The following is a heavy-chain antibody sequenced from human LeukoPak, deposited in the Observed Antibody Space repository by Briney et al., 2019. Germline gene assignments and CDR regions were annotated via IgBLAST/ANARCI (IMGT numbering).Heavy chain of an antibody. V-gene: IGHV4-39*07. J-gene: IGHJ4*02. CDR2: ITYTATT. CDR1: GASVNSRDSY. D-gene: IGHD2-2*01. CDR3: VRHKVPAARTHLDL. Sequence: SETLSLTCSVSGASVNSRDSYWAWVRQSPGKGLEWIGTITYTATTYSNPSLKSRFTLSLDTSKDQFSLNLNSMSAADTAVYYCVRHKVPAARTHLDLWGQGTLVIVSS.